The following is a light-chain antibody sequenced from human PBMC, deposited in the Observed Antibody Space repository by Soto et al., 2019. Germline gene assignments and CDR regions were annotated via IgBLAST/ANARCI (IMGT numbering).Light chain of an antibody. Sequence: EVVLTQSPGTLSLSPGERATLSCRASQAVSSILLAWYQQKPGQAPRRLIFGASGRATGIPDRFSGSGSGTDFTLTISRLEPEDFAVYYCQQYGTSPTFGQGTKVEIK. CDR3: QQYGTSPT. J-gene: IGKJ1*01. CDR2: GAS. CDR1: QAVSSIL. V-gene: IGKV3-20*01.